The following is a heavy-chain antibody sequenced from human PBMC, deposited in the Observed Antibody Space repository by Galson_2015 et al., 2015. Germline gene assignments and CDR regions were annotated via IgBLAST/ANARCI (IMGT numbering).Heavy chain of an antibody. V-gene: IGHV3-21*01. D-gene: IGHD4-11*01. CDR3: ARDGSTVTTVKTYYYYGMDV. CDR2: ISSSSSYI. Sequence: SLRLSCAASGFTFSSYSMNWVRQAPGKGLEWVSSISSSSSYIYYADSVKGRFTISRDNAKNSLYLQMNSLRAEDTAVYYCARDGSTVTTVKTYYYYGMDVWGQGTTVTVSS. CDR1: GFTFSSYS. J-gene: IGHJ6*02.